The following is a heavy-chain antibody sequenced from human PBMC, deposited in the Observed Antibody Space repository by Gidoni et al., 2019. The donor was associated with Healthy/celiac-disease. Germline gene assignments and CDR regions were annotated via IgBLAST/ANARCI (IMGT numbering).Heavy chain of an antibody. J-gene: IGHJ1*01. CDR1: GFPFRSYA. V-gene: IGHV3-23*01. CDR2: ISGSGGST. Sequence: EVQLLESGGGLVQPGGSLRLSCAASGFPFRSYAMSWVRQATGKGLGWVSAISGSGGSTYYADAVKGRFTISRDNSKNTLYLQMNSLRAEDTAVYYCADTGVTTEYFQHWGQGTLVTVSS. CDR3: ADTGVTTEYFQH. D-gene: IGHD4-17*01.